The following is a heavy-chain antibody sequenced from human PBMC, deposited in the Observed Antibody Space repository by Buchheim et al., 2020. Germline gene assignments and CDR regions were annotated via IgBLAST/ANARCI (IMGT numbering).Heavy chain of an antibody. CDR3: AKFKGATSGTYSFDY. J-gene: IGHJ4*02. D-gene: IGHD3-10*01. CDR1: GFTFSTYA. V-gene: IGHV3-23*05. Sequence: EVQLLESGGGLVQPGESLRLSCAASGFTFSTYAMSWVRQAPGKGLEWVSTIHNDGATSYYADSVKGRFTISRDSSKNQLYLQMNSLRADDTAVYYCAKFKGATSGTYSFDYWGQGTL. CDR2: IHNDGATS.